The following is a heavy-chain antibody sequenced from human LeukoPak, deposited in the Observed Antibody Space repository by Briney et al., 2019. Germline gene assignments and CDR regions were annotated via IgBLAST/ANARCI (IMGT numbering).Heavy chain of an antibody. Sequence: GGSLRLSCAASGFTFDDYAMHWVRQAPGKGLEWASGISWNSGSIGYADSVKGRFTISRDNAKNSLYLQMNSLRAEDTALYYCASGYSYGALNWGQGTLVTVSS. CDR1: GFTFDDYA. V-gene: IGHV3-9*01. CDR2: ISWNSGSI. D-gene: IGHD5-18*01. J-gene: IGHJ4*02. CDR3: ASGYSYGALN.